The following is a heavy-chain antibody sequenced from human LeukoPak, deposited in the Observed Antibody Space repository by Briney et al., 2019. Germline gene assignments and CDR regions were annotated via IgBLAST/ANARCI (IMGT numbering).Heavy chain of an antibody. CDR2: IGSNGGST. V-gene: IGHV3-64*02. J-gene: IGHJ3*02. CDR3: ARSNCSTTDCLFNAFDI. D-gene: IGHD2-2*01. CDR1: GFTFNGYA. Sequence: GGSLRLSCAASGFTFNGYAVDWFRQAPGKGLEDGSVIGSNGGSTYYADSVKGRFTISRDNSKNTLYLQMGSLRAEDMAVYYCARSNCSTTDCLFNAFDIWGQGTMVTVSS.